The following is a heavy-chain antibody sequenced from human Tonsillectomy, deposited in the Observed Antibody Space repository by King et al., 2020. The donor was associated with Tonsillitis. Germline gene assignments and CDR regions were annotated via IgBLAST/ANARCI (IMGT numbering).Heavy chain of an antibody. CDR1: GFTFSRDW. CDR2: IKEDGSEK. CDR3: ARFPRGGSGTSFDY. J-gene: IGHJ4*02. Sequence: VQLVESGGGLVQPGGSLRLSCAASGFTFSRDWMTWVRQAPGKGLEWVANIKEDGSEKYYVDSVKGRFTISRDNAKNSLYLQMNSLRAEDTAMNYCARFPRGGSGTSFDYWGQGTLVTVSS. V-gene: IGHV3-7*03. D-gene: IGHD3-10*01.